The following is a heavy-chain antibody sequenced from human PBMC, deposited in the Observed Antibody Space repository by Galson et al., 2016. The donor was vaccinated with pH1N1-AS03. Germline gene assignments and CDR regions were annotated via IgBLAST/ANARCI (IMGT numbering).Heavy chain of an antibody. CDR1: GFIFSNYA. D-gene: IGHD1-1*01. Sequence: SLRLSCAASGFIFSNYAMTWVRQGPGKGLEWISSISSNSASTYYADSLKGRFTVSRDNAKNSLYLQMDSRSAEDTAVYYCAKVGGVFDWNDYNYMDVWGTGTTVTVAS. V-gene: IGHV3-21*01. J-gene: IGHJ6*03. CDR2: ISSNSAST. CDR3: AKVGGVFDWNDYNYMDV.